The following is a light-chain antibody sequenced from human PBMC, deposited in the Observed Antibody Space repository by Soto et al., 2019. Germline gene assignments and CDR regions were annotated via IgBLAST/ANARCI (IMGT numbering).Light chain of an antibody. CDR3: AAWDDSLNGPI. J-gene: IGLJ2*01. Sequence: QSLLTQPPSASGTPGQRVTISCSGSSSNIGSNTVNWYQQLPGTAPKLLIYSNNQRPSGVPDRFSGSKSGTSASLAISGLQSEDEADYYCAAWDDSLNGPIFGGGTKRTVL. CDR1: SSNIGSNT. V-gene: IGLV1-44*01. CDR2: SNN.